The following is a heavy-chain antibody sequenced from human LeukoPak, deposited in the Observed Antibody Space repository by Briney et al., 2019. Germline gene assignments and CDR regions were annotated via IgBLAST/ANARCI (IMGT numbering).Heavy chain of an antibody. Sequence: PGGSLRLSCAASGFTFSSYAMHWVRQAPGEGLEWVAVISYDGSNKYYADSVKGRFTISRDNSKNTLYLQMNSPRAEDTAVYYCARDWGIAARLRYYFDYWGQGTLVTVSS. CDR1: GFTFSSYA. CDR2: ISYDGSNK. CDR3: ARDWGIAARLRYYFDY. D-gene: IGHD6-6*01. V-gene: IGHV3-30*01. J-gene: IGHJ4*02.